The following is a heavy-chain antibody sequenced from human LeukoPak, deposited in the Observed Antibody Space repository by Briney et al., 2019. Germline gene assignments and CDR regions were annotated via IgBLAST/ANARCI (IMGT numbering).Heavy chain of an antibody. CDR1: GYTFTSYG. CDR3: ARDVQNSSSWLLYYYYYYGMDV. Sequence: ASVKVSCKASGYTFTSYGISWVRQAPGRGREWMGWISAYNGKTNYAQKLQGRGTMTTDTSTTTAYIELTRPRSDDTAVFYCARDVQNSSSWLLYYYYYYGMDVWGQGTTVTVSS. D-gene: IGHD6-13*01. CDR2: ISAYNGKT. J-gene: IGHJ6*02. V-gene: IGHV1-18*01.